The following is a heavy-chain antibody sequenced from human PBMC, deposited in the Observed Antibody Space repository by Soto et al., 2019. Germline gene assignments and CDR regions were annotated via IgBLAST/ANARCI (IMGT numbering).Heavy chain of an antibody. V-gene: IGHV3-33*01. Sequence: PGGSLRLSCAGSGFTFNNHGMHWVRQAPGKGLEWVAVIWYDGNNKYYADSVKGRFTISRDNSKNILYLQMNSLRVEDTAVYYCARVSWREKYGMDVWGQGTTVTVSS. CDR1: GFTFNNHG. J-gene: IGHJ6*02. CDR3: ARVSWREKYGMDV. CDR2: IWYDGNNK.